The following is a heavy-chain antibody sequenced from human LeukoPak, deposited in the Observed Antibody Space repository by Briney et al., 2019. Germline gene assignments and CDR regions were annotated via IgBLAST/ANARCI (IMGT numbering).Heavy chain of an antibody. CDR2: IYSPGST. J-gene: IGHJ4*02. CDR1: GGSISSYY. V-gene: IGHV4-4*07. Sequence: SETLSLTCTVSGGSISSYYWSWIRQPAGKGLEWIGRIYSPGSTNYNPSLKSRVTMSVDTSKIQFSLRLRSVTAADTAVYYCARQIASAGTAGFDFWGQGALVTVSS. CDR3: ARQIASAGTAGFDF. D-gene: IGHD6-13*01.